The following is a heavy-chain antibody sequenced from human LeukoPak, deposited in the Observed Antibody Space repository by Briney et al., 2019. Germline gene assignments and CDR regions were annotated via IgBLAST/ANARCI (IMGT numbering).Heavy chain of an antibody. CDR2: INPSGGST. CDR1: GGTFSSYA. CDR3: ARDNSVGDTAWWFDP. V-gene: IGHV1-46*01. Sequence: GASVKVSCKASGGTFSSYAVSWVRLTPGQGLEWMGIINPSGGSTSYAQKFQGRLSLTRDMSTSTDYMELSSLRSEDTAVYYCARDNSVGDTAWWFDPWGQGTLVTVSS. J-gene: IGHJ5*02. D-gene: IGHD1-26*01.